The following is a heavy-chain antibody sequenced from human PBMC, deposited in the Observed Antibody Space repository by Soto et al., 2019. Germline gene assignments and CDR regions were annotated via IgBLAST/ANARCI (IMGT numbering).Heavy chain of an antibody. CDR2: IYWDDNK. J-gene: IGHJ1*01. CDR1: GFSLSTSGVG. V-gene: IGHV2-5*02. CDR3: AHTNYDILTGYYPRIYFHH. Sequence: QITLKESGPPLVKPTQTLTLTCTFSGFSLSTSGVGVGWIRQPPEKALEWLALIYWDDNKRYSPSLKSRLTITKDTPKSQVVLTMTNMDPVDTGTYYCAHTNYDILTGYYPRIYFHHWGQGTLVTVSS. D-gene: IGHD3-9*01.